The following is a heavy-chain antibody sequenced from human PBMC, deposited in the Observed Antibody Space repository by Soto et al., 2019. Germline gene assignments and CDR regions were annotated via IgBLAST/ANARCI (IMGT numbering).Heavy chain of an antibody. CDR3: ARVGCSASCFSDWFDP. D-gene: IGHD2-2*01. CDR2: ISGSGDTI. CDR1: GFTFSGYY. J-gene: IGHJ5*02. Sequence: PGGSLRLSCAASGFTFSGYYMHWIRQAPGKGLEWVSYISGSGDTIHYADSVQGRFTISRDNAKSSLYLQMSSLRAEDTAVYYCARVGCSASCFSDWFDPWGQGTLVTVSS. V-gene: IGHV3-11*01.